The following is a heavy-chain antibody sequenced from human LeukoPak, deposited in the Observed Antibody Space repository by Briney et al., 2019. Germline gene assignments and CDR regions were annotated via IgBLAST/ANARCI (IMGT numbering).Heavy chain of an antibody. CDR2: ISGSGGST. CDR1: GFTFSSYA. CDR3: AKDGGGAVAGYFDY. Sequence: SGGSLRLSCAASGFTFSSYAMSWVRQAPGKGLEWVSAISGSGGSTYYADSVKGRFTISRDNSKNTLYLQMNSLRAEDTAVYYCAKDGGGAVAGYFDYWGQGTLVTVSS. D-gene: IGHD6-19*01. V-gene: IGHV3-23*01. J-gene: IGHJ4*02.